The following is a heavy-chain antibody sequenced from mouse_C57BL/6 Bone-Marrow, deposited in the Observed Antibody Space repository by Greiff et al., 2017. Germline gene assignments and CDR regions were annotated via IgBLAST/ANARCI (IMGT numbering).Heavy chain of an antibody. D-gene: IGHD2-1*01. V-gene: IGHV2-2*01. J-gene: IGHJ4*01. Sequence: VQLQQSGPGLVQPSQSLSITCTVSGFSLTSYGVHWVRQSPGKGLEWLGVIWSGGSTDYNAAFISRLSISKDNSKSQVFFKMNSLQADDTAIYYCASIYYGNPYAMDYWGQGTSVTVSS. CDR2: IWSGGST. CDR3: ASIYYGNPYAMDY. CDR1: GFSLTSYG.